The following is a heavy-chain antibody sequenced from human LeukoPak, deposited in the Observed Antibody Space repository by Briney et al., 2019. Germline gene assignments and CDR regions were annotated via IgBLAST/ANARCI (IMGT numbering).Heavy chain of an antibody. CDR3: ANQPADVCSYGERIDY. Sequence: GGSLRLSCAASGFTFSSYAMSWVRQAPGKGLEWVSAISGSGGSTYYADSVKGRFTISRDNSKNTLYLQMNSLRAEDTAVYYCANQPADVCSYGERIDYWGQGTLVTVSS. CDR1: GFTFSSYA. D-gene: IGHD5-18*01. CDR2: ISGSGGST. J-gene: IGHJ4*02. V-gene: IGHV3-23*01.